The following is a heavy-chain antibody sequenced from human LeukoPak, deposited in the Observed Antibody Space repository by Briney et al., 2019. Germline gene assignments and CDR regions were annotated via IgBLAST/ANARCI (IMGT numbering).Heavy chain of an antibody. CDR3: ARETNGGSYYEVLNY. D-gene: IGHD1-26*01. J-gene: IGHJ4*02. Sequence: SETLSLTCTVSGDSISNINYYWGWIRQPPGKGLEWIALINYNGRTFNNPSLKSRVAISIDTSNNQFSLKLTSVTAADTAVYYCARETNGGSYYEVLNYWGQGTLVTVSS. V-gene: IGHV4-39*02. CDR1: GDSISNINYY. CDR2: INYNGRT.